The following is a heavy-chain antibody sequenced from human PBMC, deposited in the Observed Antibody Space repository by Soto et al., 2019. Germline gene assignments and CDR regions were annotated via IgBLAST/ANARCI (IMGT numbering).Heavy chain of an antibody. CDR1: GGTFSSYA. D-gene: IGHD6-6*01. J-gene: IGHJ6*02. V-gene: IGHV1-69*13. CDR2: IIPIFGTA. CDR3: ARYPRIAARPRYYGMDV. Sequence: GASVKVSCKASGGTFSSYAISWVRQAPGQGLEWMGGIIPIFGTANYAQKFQGRVTITADESTSTAYMELSSLRSEDTAVYYCARYPRIAARPRYYGMDVWGQGTTVTVS.